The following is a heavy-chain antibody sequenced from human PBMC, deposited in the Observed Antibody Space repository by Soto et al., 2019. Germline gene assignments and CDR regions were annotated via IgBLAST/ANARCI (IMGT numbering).Heavy chain of an antibody. V-gene: IGHV1-58*01. CDR2: IVVGSGNT. CDR3: AAAYPYRPYYYGMDV. J-gene: IGHJ6*02. CDR1: GFTFTSSA. Sequence: SVKVSCKASGFTFTSSAVQWVRQARGQRLGWIGWIVVGSGNTNYAQKFQERVTITRDMSTSTAYMELSSLRSEDTAVYYCAAAYPYRPYYYGMDVWGQGTTVTVSS. D-gene: IGHD1-1*01.